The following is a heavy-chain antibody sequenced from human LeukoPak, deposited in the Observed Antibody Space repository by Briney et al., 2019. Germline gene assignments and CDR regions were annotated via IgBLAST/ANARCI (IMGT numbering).Heavy chain of an antibody. V-gene: IGHV4-4*02. CDR1: GGSISSSNW. Sequence: PSGTLSLTCAVSGGSISSSNWWSWVRQPPGKGLEWIGEIYHSGSTNYNPSLKSRVTISVDKSKNQFSLKLSSVTAADTAVYYCARGGSGSYYAYLDYWGQGTLVTVPS. CDR2: IYHSGST. J-gene: IGHJ4*02. CDR3: ARGGSGSYYAYLDY. D-gene: IGHD1-26*01.